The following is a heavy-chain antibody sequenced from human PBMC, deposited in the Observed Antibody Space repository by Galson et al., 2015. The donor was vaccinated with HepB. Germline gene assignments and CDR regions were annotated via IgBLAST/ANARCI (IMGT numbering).Heavy chain of an antibody. J-gene: IGHJ1*01. CDR2: ISWNSGSI. CDR1: GFTFDDYA. D-gene: IGHD6-13*01. V-gene: IGHV3-9*01. CDR3: AKDIKGSSWAPEYFQH. Sequence: SLRLSCAASGFTFDDYAMHWVRQAPGKGLEWVSGISWNSGSIGYADSVKGRFTISRDNAKNSLYLQMNSLRAEDTALYYCAKDIKGSSWAPEYFQHWGQGTLVTVSS.